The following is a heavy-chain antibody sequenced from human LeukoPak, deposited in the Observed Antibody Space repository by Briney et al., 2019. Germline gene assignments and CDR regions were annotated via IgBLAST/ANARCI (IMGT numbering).Heavy chain of an antibody. J-gene: IGHJ4*02. Sequence: SETLSLTCAVYGGSFSGYYWSWIRQPPGKGLEWIGEINHSGSTNYNPSLKSRVTISVDTSKNQFSLKLSSVTAADTAVYYCARRGIVGATSDYWGQGTLVTVSS. V-gene: IGHV4-34*01. CDR3: ARRGIVGATSDY. CDR2: INHSGST. D-gene: IGHD1-26*01. CDR1: GGSFSGYY.